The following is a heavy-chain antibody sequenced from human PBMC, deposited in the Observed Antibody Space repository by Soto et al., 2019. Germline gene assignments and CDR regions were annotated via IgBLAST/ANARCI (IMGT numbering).Heavy chain of an antibody. CDR1: GFDFSGSE. CDR2: ITGSGGAM. V-gene: IGHV3-48*03. D-gene: IGHD2-21*01. CDR3: AKVAPFILGSPF. J-gene: IGHJ4*02. Sequence: AGGSLRLSCTASGFDFSGSEMNWFRQAPGKGLEWVAYITGSGGAMFHADSLKGRFSISRDNAKNSLFLEMNNLTADDAGVYYCAKVAPFILGSPFWGQGTLVTVS.